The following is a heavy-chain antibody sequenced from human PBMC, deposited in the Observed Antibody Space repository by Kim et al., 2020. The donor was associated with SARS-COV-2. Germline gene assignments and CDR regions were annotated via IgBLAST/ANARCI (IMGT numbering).Heavy chain of an antibody. V-gene: IGHV3-23*01. D-gene: IGHD6-13*01. J-gene: IGHJ4*02. Sequence: DSVTGRSTISRDNSKNPLYLQMNSLRAEDTAVYYCATDSSSWYLSTFYFDYWGQGTLVTVSS. CDR3: ATDSSSWYLSTFYFDY.